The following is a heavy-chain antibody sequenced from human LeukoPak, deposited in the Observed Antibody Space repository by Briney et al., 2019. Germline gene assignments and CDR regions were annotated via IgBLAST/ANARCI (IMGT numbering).Heavy chain of an antibody. V-gene: IGHV3-23*01. CDR2: IDGSIGST. CDR1: GFTFSSYA. J-gene: IGHJ4*02. CDR3: AKAPPYSSGWFQYYFDY. Sequence: QPGGSLRLSCAASGFTFSSYAMSWVRQAPGKGLECVSSIDGSIGSTYYVDSVKGRFTISRDNSKNTLYLQMNSLRAEDTALYYCAKAPPYSSGWFQYYFDYWGQGTLVTVSS. D-gene: IGHD6-19*01.